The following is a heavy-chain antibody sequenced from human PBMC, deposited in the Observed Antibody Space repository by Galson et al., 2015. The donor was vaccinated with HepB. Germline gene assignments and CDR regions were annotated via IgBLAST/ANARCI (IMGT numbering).Heavy chain of an antibody. CDR1: GFTLSGYG. J-gene: IGHJ2*01. V-gene: IGHV3-30-3*01. Sequence: SLRLSCAASGFTLSGYGMHWVRQAPGKGLEWVAALSYDGINRYNHDETKKYYTESVQGRFTISRDNSKNTLFLQMNSLRVDDTAVYYCARDLDRSGYWPYLGNFDLWGRGALVTVSS. CDR2: LSYDGINRYNHDETKK. CDR3: ARDLDRSGYWPYLGNFDL. D-gene: IGHD3-22*01.